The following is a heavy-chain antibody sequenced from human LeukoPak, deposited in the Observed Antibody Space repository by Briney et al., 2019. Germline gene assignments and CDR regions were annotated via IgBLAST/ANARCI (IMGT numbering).Heavy chain of an antibody. D-gene: IGHD3-22*01. V-gene: IGHV3-7*01. Sequence: GGSLRLSCAASGFTFSSYWVNWVRQAPGKGLQWVANIKQDGGEKYYVDSVQGRFTVSRDNAKNSLYLQMNSLRAEDTAVYYCARTYYYDSSDYSALGYWGQGTLVTVSS. J-gene: IGHJ4*02. CDR1: GFTFSSYW. CDR2: IKQDGGEK. CDR3: ARTYYYDSSDYSALGY.